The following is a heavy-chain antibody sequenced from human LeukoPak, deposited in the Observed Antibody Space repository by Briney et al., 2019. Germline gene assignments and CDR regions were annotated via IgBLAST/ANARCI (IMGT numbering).Heavy chain of an antibody. V-gene: IGHV3-33*01. CDR1: GFTFSSYG. CDR2: IWYDGSNK. J-gene: IGHJ3*02. CDR3: ARGVLADAFDI. D-gene: IGHD1-1*01. Sequence: PGGSLRLSCAASGFTFSSYGMHWVRQAPGKGLEWVAVIWYDGSNKYYADSVKGRFTISRDNSKNTLYLQMNSLRAEDTAVYYCARGVLADAFDIWGQGTMVTVSS.